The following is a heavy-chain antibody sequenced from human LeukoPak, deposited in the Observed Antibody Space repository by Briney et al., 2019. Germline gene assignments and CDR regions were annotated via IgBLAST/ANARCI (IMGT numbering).Heavy chain of an antibody. D-gene: IGHD1-26*01. J-gene: IGHJ4*02. CDR1: GGSISSYH. V-gene: IGHV4-59*01. CDR3: ARVGSGSFDY. CDR2: VYYSGNT. Sequence: SETLSLTCTVSGGSISSYHWSWLRQPPGKGLEWIGYVYYSGNTNDNPSLKSRVTISIDTSRNQFYLKMSSVTAADTAVYYCARVGSGSFDYWGQGTLVTVSS.